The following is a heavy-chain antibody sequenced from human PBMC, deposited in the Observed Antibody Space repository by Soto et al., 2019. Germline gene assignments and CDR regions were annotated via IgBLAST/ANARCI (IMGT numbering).Heavy chain of an antibody. CDR2: IYYSGST. J-gene: IGHJ6*02. D-gene: IGHD1-26*01. CDR3: ARVVGPGLQTNWSYYYYGIDV. CDR1: GGSISSGDYY. V-gene: IGHV4-30-4*01. Sequence: PSETLSLTCTVSGGSISSGDYYWSWIRQPPGKGLEWIGYIYYSGSTYYNPSLKSRVTISVDTSKNQFSLKLSSVTAADTAVYYCARVVGPGLQTNWSYYYYGIDVWCQAITVTVSS.